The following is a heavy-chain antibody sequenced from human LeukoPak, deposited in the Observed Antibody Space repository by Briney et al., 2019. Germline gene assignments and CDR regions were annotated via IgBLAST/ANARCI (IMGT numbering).Heavy chain of an antibody. J-gene: IGHJ4*02. CDR1: GYTFTDYY. D-gene: IGHD3-10*01. CDR2: INPKSGGT. V-gene: IGHV1-2*02. Sequence: ASVKVSCKASGYTFTDYYMHWVRQAPGQGLEWMGWINPKSGGTNYAQKFQGRVTMTRDTSISTAYMELSRLRSDDTAVYYCARSSITMVRGVINPLPYWGQGTLVTVSS. CDR3: ARSSITMVRGVINPLPY.